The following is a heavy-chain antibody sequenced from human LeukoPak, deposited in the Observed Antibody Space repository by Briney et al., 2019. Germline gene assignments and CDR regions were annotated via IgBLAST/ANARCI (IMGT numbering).Heavy chain of an antibody. CDR2: IYYSGST. V-gene: IGHV4-59*01. CDR3: ARLSGRYFDY. CDR1: GGSISSYY. Sequence: PSETLSLTCTVSGGSISSYYWSWIRQPPGKGLEWIGYIYYSGSTNYNPSLKSRVTISVDTSKNQFSLKLSPVTAADTAVYYCARLSGRYFDYWGQGTLVTVSS. J-gene: IGHJ4*02.